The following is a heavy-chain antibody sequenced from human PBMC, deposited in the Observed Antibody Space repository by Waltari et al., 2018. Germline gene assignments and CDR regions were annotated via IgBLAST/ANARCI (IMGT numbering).Heavy chain of an antibody. CDR3: TRGGNYDFWSHRPFVDP. CDR2: IRHPGST. J-gene: IGHJ5*02. CDR1: GASFSDYY. Sequence: QVQLQQWGAGLLGPSETLSLTCAVYGASFSDYYWGWVRQPPGKGLEWIGQIRHPGSTNYNPSLNSRVTSSRDTPRSQFSLRLSSVTAADTALYFCTRGGNYDFWSHRPFVDPWGQGTLVTVSS. V-gene: IGHV4-34*01. D-gene: IGHD3-3*01.